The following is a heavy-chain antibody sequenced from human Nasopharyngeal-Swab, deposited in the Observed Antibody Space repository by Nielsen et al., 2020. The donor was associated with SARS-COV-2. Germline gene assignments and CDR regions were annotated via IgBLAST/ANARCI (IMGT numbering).Heavy chain of an antibody. CDR3: ARASRGWS. Sequence: GESLKISCAASGFTFDNYEMNWVRQAPGKGLEWVSYISTSGATIHYADSVRGRFTISRDNAKKSLYLQMNSLRAEDTAVYYCARASRGWSWDQGTLVTVSS. CDR1: GFTFDNYE. V-gene: IGHV3-48*03. D-gene: IGHD6-19*01. CDR2: ISTSGATI. J-gene: IGHJ5*02.